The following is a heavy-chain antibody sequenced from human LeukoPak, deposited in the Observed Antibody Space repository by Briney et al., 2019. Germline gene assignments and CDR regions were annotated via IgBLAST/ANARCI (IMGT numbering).Heavy chain of an antibody. V-gene: IGHV1-46*01. CDR1: GYTFSSYY. CDR3: ARGRGLLLFDY. D-gene: IGHD3-22*01. J-gene: IGHJ4*02. CDR2: INPSGGST. Sequence: ASVKVSCKASGYTFSSYYMHWVRQAPGQGLEWMGIINPSGGSTKYAQKFQGRVTMTRDTSTSTVYMELSSLRSEDTAVYYCARGRGLLLFDYWGQGTLVTVSS.